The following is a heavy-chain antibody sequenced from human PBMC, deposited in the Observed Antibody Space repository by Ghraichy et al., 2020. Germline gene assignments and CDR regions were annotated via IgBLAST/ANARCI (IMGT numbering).Heavy chain of an antibody. Sequence: GGSLRLSCAASGFTFSSYSMNWVRQAPGKRLEWVSSISSSSSYIYYADSVKGRFTISRDNAKNSLYLQMNSLRAEDTAVYYCARDVAVAVIDYWGQGTLVTVSS. CDR2: ISSSSSYI. J-gene: IGHJ4*02. D-gene: IGHD6-19*01. CDR1: GFTFSSYS. CDR3: ARDVAVAVIDY. V-gene: IGHV3-21*01.